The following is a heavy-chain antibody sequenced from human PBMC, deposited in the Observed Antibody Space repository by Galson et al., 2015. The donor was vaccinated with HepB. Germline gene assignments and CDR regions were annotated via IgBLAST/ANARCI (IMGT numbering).Heavy chain of an antibody. CDR1: GFTFSEYW. V-gene: IGHV3-7*01. CDR3: ARVGGSNWNRGLNWFDP. D-gene: IGHD1-1*01. J-gene: IGHJ5*02. CDR2: IKQDASED. Sequence: SLRLSCAASGFTFSEYWMGWVRQVPGKGLEWVANIKQDASEDYYVDSVKGRFTISRDNAKNSLYLQMNSLRVEDTAVYHCARVGGSNWNRGLNWFDPWGQGTLVTVSS.